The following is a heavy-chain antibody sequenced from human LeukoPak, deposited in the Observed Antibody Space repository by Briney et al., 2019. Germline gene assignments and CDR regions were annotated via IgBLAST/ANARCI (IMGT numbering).Heavy chain of an antibody. Sequence: GGSLRLSCAASGFTFSSYVIHWVRQAPGKGPEYVSGINNNGHSTYYANSLKGRFTISRDNSKNTLYLQMGSLRVEDMAVYYCAREATATAGIDYWGQGTLVTVSS. D-gene: IGHD6-13*01. CDR2: INNNGHST. V-gene: IGHV3-64*01. CDR1: GFTFSSYV. J-gene: IGHJ4*02. CDR3: AREATATAGIDY.